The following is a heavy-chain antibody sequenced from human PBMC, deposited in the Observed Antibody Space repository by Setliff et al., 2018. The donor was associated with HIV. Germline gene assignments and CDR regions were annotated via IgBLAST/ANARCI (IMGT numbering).Heavy chain of an antibody. CDR3: ATRPLGALSLYYFDY. CDR1: GGTFSSYA. V-gene: IGHV1-69*13. D-gene: IGHD3-16*01. Sequence: GASVKVSCKASGGTFSSYAISWVRQAPGQGLEWMGGIIPIFGTANYAQKFQGRVTITADESTSTAYMELSSLRSEDTAVYYCATRPLGALSLYYFDYWGQGTLVTVSS. CDR2: IIPIFGTA. J-gene: IGHJ4*02.